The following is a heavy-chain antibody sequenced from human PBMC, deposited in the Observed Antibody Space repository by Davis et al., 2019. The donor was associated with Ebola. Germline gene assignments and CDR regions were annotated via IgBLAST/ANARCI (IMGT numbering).Heavy chain of an antibody. D-gene: IGHD6-13*01. Sequence: GESLKISCAASGFTFRSYAMSWVRQAPGKGLEWVSAMAGSSGSTYYADSVKGRFTFSRDNSKNTLYLQMNSLRADDTAVYYCAKAAYSSGWYSGDFDYWGQGTLVTVSS. J-gene: IGHJ4*02. CDR2: MAGSSGST. CDR1: GFTFRSYA. V-gene: IGHV3-23*01. CDR3: AKAAYSSGWYSGDFDY.